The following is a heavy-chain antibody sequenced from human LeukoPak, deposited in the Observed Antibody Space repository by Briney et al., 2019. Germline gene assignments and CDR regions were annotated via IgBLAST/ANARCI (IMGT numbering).Heavy chain of an antibody. CDR1: GGSISGYF. CDR3: ARGGYSYDDAFDI. Sequence: SETLSLTCTVSGGSISGYFWTWIRQPPGKGLEWIGYIHHSGSTKYNPSLKNRLTTSVDTSKNHFSLKLSSVTAADTAVYYCARGGYSYDDAFDIWGQGTMVTVSS. D-gene: IGHD5-18*01. V-gene: IGHV4-59*01. J-gene: IGHJ3*02. CDR2: IHHSGST.